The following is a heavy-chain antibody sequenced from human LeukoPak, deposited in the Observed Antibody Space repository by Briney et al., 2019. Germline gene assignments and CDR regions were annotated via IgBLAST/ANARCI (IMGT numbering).Heavy chain of an antibody. CDR2: ISSSGSTI. D-gene: IGHD7-27*01. Sequence: GGSLRLSCAASGFTFSDYYMNWIRQAPGKGLEWVSYISSSGSTIYYADSVKGRFTISRDNAKNSLYLQMNSLRVDDTAVYYCAREGEGDWGSNAFDIWGQGTMVTVSS. J-gene: IGHJ3*02. CDR1: GFTFSDYY. V-gene: IGHV3-11*01. CDR3: AREGEGDWGSNAFDI.